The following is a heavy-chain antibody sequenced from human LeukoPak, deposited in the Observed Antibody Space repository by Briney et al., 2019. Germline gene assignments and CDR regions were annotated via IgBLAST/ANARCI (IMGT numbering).Heavy chain of an antibody. CDR3: ARDGGGSYPPRDWYFDL. V-gene: IGHV4-59*01. Sequence: PSETLSLTCTVSGGSISSYYWSWIRQPPGKGLEWIGYIYYSGSTNYNPSLKSRVTISVDTSKNQFSLKLSSVTAADTAVYYCARDGGGSYPPRDWYFDLWGRGTLVTVSS. CDR1: GGSISSYY. D-gene: IGHD1-26*01. J-gene: IGHJ2*01. CDR2: IYYSGST.